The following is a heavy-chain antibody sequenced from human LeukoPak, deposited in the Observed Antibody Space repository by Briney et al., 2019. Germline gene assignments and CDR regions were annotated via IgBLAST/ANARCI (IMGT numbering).Heavy chain of an antibody. CDR2: IIPIFGTA. Sequence: GASVKVSCKASGGTFSSYAISWVRQAPGQGLEWMGGIIPIFGTANYAQKFQGRVTITADESTSTAYMELSSLRSEDTAVYYCARTPQLERRRNPFNYWAKETLVTVSS. CDR3: ARTPQLERRRNPFNY. V-gene: IGHV1-69*13. J-gene: IGHJ4*02. D-gene: IGHD1-1*01. CDR1: GGTFSSYA.